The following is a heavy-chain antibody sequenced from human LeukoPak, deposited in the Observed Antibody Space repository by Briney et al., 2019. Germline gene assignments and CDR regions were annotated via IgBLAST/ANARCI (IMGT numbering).Heavy chain of an antibody. V-gene: IGHV3-48*01. Sequence: GGSLRLSCAASGFTFSSYSMNWVRQAPGKGLEWVSYISSSSSTIYYADSVRGRFTISRDNAKNSLYLQMNSLRAEDTAVYYCAALRGGIDYWGQGTLVTVSS. D-gene: IGHD2-15*01. CDR1: GFTFSSYS. CDR2: ISSSSSTI. CDR3: AALRGGIDY. J-gene: IGHJ4*02.